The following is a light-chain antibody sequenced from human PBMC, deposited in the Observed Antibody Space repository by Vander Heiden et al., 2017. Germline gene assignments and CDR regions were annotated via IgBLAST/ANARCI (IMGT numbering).Light chain of an antibody. V-gene: IGKV1-33*01. J-gene: IGKJ4*01. Sequence: DIQMTQSPSSLSAYVGDRVTITCQASQDISNYLNWYQQKPGTAPKLLIYDASNLETGVPSRFSGSGSGTDFTFTISSLHPEDVATYYCQQYDNLPLTFGGGTKVEIK. CDR2: DAS. CDR3: QQYDNLPLT. CDR1: QDISNY.